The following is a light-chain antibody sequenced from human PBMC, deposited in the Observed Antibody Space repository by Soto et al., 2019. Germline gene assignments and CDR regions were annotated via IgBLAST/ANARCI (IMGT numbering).Light chain of an antibody. Sequence: QSALTQPASVSGSPGQSITISCTGTISDVGTYNLVSWFQQHPGKAPKLMIFEVSERPSGVSNRFSGSKSGNAASLTISGLQAEDEADYYCSSSAGGGTYVFGTGTKLTVL. CDR3: SSSAGGGTYV. CDR2: EVS. J-gene: IGLJ1*01. V-gene: IGLV2-23*02. CDR1: ISDVGTYNL.